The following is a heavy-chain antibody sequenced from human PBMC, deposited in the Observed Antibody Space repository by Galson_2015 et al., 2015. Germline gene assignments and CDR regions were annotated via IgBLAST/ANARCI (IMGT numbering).Heavy chain of an antibody. CDR2: LSGSGGWT. J-gene: IGHJ4*02. D-gene: IGHD6-19*01. V-gene: IGHV3-23*01. Sequence: SLRLSCAASGFIFRNYAMTWVRQGPGKGLDWVSVLSGSGGWTYYADSVKGRFNISRDNSKNTLYLQMSSLRAEDTAIYYCTKSNSLQDDNGWYYFDHWGQGTLVTVSS. CDR1: GFIFRNYA. CDR3: TKSNSLQDDNGWYYFDH.